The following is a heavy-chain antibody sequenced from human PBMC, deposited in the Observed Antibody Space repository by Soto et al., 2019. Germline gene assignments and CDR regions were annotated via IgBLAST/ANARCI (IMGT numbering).Heavy chain of an antibody. V-gene: IGHV5-51*01. CDR2: IYPGDSNV. J-gene: IGHJ6*02. Sequence: EVQLVQSGAEVKKPGESLKISCKASEFSFPNYWIGWVRQVPGKGLEWMGMIYPGDSNVKYSPSFEGQVTISADKSISPAYLQWSSLKASDTAMYYCARHRVAIIRGVVSPYCYYGLDVWGQGTTVTVSS. D-gene: IGHD3-10*01. CDR3: ARHRVAIIRGVVSPYCYYGLDV. CDR1: EFSFPNYW.